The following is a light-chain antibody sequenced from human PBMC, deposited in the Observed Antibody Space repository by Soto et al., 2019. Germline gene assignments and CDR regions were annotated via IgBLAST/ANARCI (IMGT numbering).Light chain of an antibody. Sequence: EIVMTQSPATLSVSPGESATLSCRASQSISNNLAWYQQRPGQAPRLLIYGASTRATGVPATFSGTGSGTEFSRAISSLESEDFAVYYCQQYNDWPPELTFGGGTKVEIK. CDR2: GAS. J-gene: IGKJ4*01. CDR3: QQYNDWPPELT. CDR1: QSISNN. V-gene: IGKV3-15*01.